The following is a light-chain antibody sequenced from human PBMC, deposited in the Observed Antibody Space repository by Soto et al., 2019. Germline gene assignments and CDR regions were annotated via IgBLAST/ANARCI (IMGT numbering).Light chain of an antibody. CDR2: DAS. CDR3: QQRSSWPIT. J-gene: IGKJ5*01. Sequence: DIVLTQSPATLSLSPGERATLSCRASQSISSYLAWYQQKPGQTPRLLIHDASDRATGVPARFSGSGSGTDFSLTISSLEPEDFAVYYCQQRSSWPITFGQGTRLEI. V-gene: IGKV3-11*01. CDR1: QSISSY.